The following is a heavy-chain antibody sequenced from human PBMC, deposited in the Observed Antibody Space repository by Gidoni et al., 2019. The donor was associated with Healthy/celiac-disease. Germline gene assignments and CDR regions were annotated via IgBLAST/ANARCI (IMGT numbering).Heavy chain of an antibody. V-gene: IGHV4-31*03. CDR3: ARATSTWTSWFDP. Sequence: QVQLQESGPGLVKPSQTLSRTCTVSGGSISSGGYYWSWIRQHPGKGLELIGYIYYSGSTYYNPSLKSRVTISVDTSKNQFSLKLSSVTAADTAVYYCARATSTWTSWFDPWGQGTLVTVSS. J-gene: IGHJ5*02. CDR1: GGSISSGGYY. D-gene: IGHD1-1*01. CDR2: IYYSGST.